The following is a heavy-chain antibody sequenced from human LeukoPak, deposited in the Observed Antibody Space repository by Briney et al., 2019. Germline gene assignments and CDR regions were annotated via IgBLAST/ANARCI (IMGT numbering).Heavy chain of an antibody. D-gene: IGHD3-3*01. J-gene: IGHJ4*02. CDR1: GDSVSSNSAA. CDR2: TYYRSKWYT. CDR3: ARDPGYYDSFDY. Sequence: SQTLSLTCAISGDSVSSNSAAWNWIRQSPSRGLEWLGRTYYRSKWYTDHAVSVKSRITINPDTAKNQFSLQLSSVTAADTAVYYCARDPGYYDSFDYWGQGTLVTVSS. V-gene: IGHV6-1*01.